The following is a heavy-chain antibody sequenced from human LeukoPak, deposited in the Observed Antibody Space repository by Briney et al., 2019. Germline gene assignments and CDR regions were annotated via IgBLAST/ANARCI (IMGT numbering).Heavy chain of an antibody. Sequence: GGSLRLSCAASKFTFSNYAMTWVRQAPGKGLEWVSTISSSGGSIFYSDSVKGRFTISRDNSKNTLYLQMNSLRAEDTAVYYCAKDLVIWDIVVVPAAPVDYWGQGTLVTVSS. D-gene: IGHD2-2*01. J-gene: IGHJ4*02. CDR1: KFTFSNYA. V-gene: IGHV3-23*01. CDR3: AKDLVIWDIVVVPAAPVDY. CDR2: ISSSGGSI.